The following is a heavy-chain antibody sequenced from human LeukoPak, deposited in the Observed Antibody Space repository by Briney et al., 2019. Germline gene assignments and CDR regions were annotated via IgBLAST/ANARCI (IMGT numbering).Heavy chain of an antibody. D-gene: IGHD4-17*01. CDR2: IYYSGST. V-gene: IGHV4-59*08. J-gene: IGHJ4*02. CDR1: GGPISSYY. Sequence: MPSETLSLTCTVSGGPISSYYWSWIRQPPGKGLEWIGNIYYSGSTNYNPSLKSRVTISVDTSKSQFSLKLNSVTAADTAFYYCARLLRVTTVGPDLYYFDYWGQGTLVTVSS. CDR3: ARLLRVTTVGPDLYYFDY.